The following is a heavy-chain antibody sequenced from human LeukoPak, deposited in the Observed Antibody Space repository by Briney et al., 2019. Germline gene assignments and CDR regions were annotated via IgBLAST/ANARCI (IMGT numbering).Heavy chain of an antibody. D-gene: IGHD4-17*01. J-gene: IGHJ4*02. CDR3: ARVSIPKFSTTVTKIGFDY. Sequence: SETLSLTCTVSGGSISSSSYYWGWIRQPPGKGLEWIGSIYYSGSTYYNPSLKSRVTISVDTSTNHFSLKLNSVTAADTAVYYCARVSIPKFSTTVTKIGFDYWGQGTLVTVSS. CDR1: GGSISSSSYY. CDR2: IYYSGST. V-gene: IGHV4-39*07.